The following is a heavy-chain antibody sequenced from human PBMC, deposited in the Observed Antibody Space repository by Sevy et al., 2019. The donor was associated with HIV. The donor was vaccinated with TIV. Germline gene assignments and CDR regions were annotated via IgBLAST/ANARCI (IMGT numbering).Heavy chain of an antibody. Sequence: SETLSLTCAVHDGSFSGYYWNWIRQLPGKGLEWIGEINESGIIYYNPSLMIRVTISVGTSKKQSSLRLNSVTAADTAVYFCARSPPVVVVPGAPSWFDPWGQGTLVTVSS. J-gene: IGHJ5*02. CDR3: ARSPPVVVVPGAPSWFDP. CDR2: INESGII. D-gene: IGHD2-2*01. V-gene: IGHV4-34*01. CDR1: DGSFSGYY.